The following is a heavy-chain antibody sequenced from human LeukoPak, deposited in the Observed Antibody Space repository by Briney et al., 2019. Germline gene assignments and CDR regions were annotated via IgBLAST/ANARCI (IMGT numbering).Heavy chain of an antibody. D-gene: IGHD4-23*01. Sequence: GGSLRLSCAASGFTFSNFWMRWVRQAPGNGLEWVASIKEDGSEKYYVDSVKGRFTISRDNAKNSLYLHMNSLRAEDTAVYYCVRNDGGAFDIWGQGTMVTVSS. CDR3: VRNDGGAFDI. CDR1: GFTFSNFW. J-gene: IGHJ3*02. CDR2: IKEDGSEK. V-gene: IGHV3-7*04.